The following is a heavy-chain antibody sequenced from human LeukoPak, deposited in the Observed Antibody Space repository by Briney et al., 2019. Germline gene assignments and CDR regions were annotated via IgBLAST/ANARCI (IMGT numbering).Heavy chain of an antibody. CDR1: GFTFGSYA. CDR2: ITIGATT. D-gene: IGHD1-1*01. J-gene: IGHJ4*02. Sequence: GGSLRLSCAASGFTFGSYAMTWVRQAPGKGLEWVAGITIGATTYYADSVKGRFTISRDNSKDTLYLQMNSLRAEDTATYYCAKDGRAYVAYFDFWGQGTLVTVSS. V-gene: IGHV3-23*01. CDR3: AKDGRAYVAYFDF.